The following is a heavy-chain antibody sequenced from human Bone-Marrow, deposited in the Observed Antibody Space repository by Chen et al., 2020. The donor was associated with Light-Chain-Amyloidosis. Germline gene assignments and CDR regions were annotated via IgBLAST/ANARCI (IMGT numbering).Heavy chain of an antibody. Sequence: QVKMVQSGAEVKEPGASIKVSCKTSGYTFTDFYIHWVRQAPGQGLEWMAWINPDTGGTRYAQKFQGWITVTRETSTRTVYMELSRLRSGDTAVYYCAKDSEIRGLIYAMNVWGQGTTVNVSS. V-gene: IGHV1-2*04. D-gene: IGHD3-10*01. J-gene: IGHJ6*02. CDR1: GYTFTDFY. CDR2: INPDTGGT. CDR3: AKDSEIRGLIYAMNV.